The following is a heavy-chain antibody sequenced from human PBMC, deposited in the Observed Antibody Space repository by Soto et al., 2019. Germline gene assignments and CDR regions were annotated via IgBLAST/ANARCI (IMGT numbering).Heavy chain of an antibody. CDR3: AVRSSYSHYYYALDV. CDR1: GGTFSSYG. D-gene: IGHD3-10*01. V-gene: IGHV1-69*01. Sequence: QVQLVQSGAEVKKPGSSVKVSCKASGGTFSSYGIAWVRQAPGQGLGWMGGILPVFGTPNYAQKFRGRVTISADESTSTAYMELRSLTSEATAVYYCAVRSSYSHYYYALDVWGQGTTVTVSS. J-gene: IGHJ6*02. CDR2: ILPVFGTP.